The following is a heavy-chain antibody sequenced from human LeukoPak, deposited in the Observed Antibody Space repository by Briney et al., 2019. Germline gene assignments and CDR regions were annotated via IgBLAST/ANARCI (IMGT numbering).Heavy chain of an antibody. CDR2: IYYSGGT. Sequence: PSETLSLTCTVSGGSISSYYWSWIRQPPGKGLEWIGYIYYSGGTNYNPSLKSRVTISVDTSKNQFSLKLSSVTAADTAVYYCARVGSSGWFNDWGQGTLVTVSS. CDR1: GGSISSYY. V-gene: IGHV4-59*01. D-gene: IGHD6-19*01. CDR3: ARVGSSGWFND. J-gene: IGHJ4*02.